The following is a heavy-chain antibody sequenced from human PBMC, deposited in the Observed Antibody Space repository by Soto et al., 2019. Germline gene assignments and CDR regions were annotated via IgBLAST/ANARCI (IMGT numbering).Heavy chain of an antibody. D-gene: IGHD5-18*01. Sequence: SETLSLTCTVSGDSISSYYWSWIRQPPGKGLEWIGNIFYSGSTNYNPSLKSRVIILVDTSKNQFSLKLSSVTAADTAVYYCTKSDRGHNYAFYWGQGTLVTVS. J-gene: IGHJ4*02. V-gene: IGHV4-59*01. CDR2: IFYSGST. CDR3: TKSDRGHNYAFY. CDR1: GDSISSYY.